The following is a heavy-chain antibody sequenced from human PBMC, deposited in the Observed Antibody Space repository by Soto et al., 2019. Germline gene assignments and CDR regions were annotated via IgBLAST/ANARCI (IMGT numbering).Heavy chain of an antibody. D-gene: IGHD2-2*01. CDR1: GFTFSSYS. J-gene: IGHJ6*02. V-gene: IGHV3-21*01. Sequence: GGSLRLSCAASGFTFSSYSMNWVRQAPGKGLEWVSSISSSSSYIYYADSVKGRFTISSDNAKNSLYLQMNSLRAEDTAVYYCARDPPTFIVVVPAAIEEYYYYGMDVWGQGTTVTVSS. CDR2: ISSSSSYI. CDR3: ARDPPTFIVVVPAAIEEYYYYGMDV.